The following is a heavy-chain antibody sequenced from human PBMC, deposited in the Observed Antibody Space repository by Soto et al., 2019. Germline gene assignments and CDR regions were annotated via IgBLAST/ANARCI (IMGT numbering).Heavy chain of an antibody. CDR2: ISTRSRYI. Sequence: EVRLVESGGGLVKPGESLRLSCVGSGFTFSSYNINWVRQAPGKGLEWVSSISTRSRYIYQPDSMRGRFTISSDDVKNSVYLQMKSLRAEDTAVYYCSRSPEVGVRGGYWGQGTLVTVSS. V-gene: IGHV3-21*01. D-gene: IGHD3-16*01. CDR3: SRSPEVGVRGGY. CDR1: GFTFSSYN. J-gene: IGHJ4*02.